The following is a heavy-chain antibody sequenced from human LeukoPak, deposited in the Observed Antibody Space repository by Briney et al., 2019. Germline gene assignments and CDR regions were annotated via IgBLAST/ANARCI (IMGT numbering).Heavy chain of an antibody. J-gene: IGHJ4*02. CDR2: IRPDGDRT. CDR1: GFTFSTYA. Sequence: GGSLRLSCAASGFTFSTYAITWVCQGQGQGLEWVSAIRPDGDRTYYANSVRGRFTISRDNSKDTVYLQIHALRVEDTAVYYCAREQSGTRGWYTVDYWGQGTLVTVSS. CDR3: AREQSGTRGWYTVDY. D-gene: IGHD6-19*01. V-gene: IGHV3-23*01.